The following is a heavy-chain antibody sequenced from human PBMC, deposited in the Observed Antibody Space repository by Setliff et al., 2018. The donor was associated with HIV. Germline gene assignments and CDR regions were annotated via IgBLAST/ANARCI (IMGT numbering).Heavy chain of an antibody. CDR2: IVVGSGNT. V-gene: IGHV1-58*02. CDR1: GFTFTSPA. Sequence: SVKVSCKASGFTFTSPAMQWVRQARGQRLEWIGWIVVGSGNTNYAQKFQERVTITRDMSTSTAYMELSSLRSEDTAVYYCAASKYYYDSSGSADDAFDIWGQGTMVTVS. J-gene: IGHJ3*02. CDR3: AASKYYYDSSGSADDAFDI. D-gene: IGHD3-22*01.